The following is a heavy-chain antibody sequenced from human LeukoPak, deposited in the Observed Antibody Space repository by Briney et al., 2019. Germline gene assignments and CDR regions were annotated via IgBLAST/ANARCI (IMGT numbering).Heavy chain of an antibody. CDR2: IYHSGST. CDR3: ARAPGYYYMDV. V-gene: IGHV4-38-2*01. J-gene: IGHJ6*03. Sequence: SETLSLTCAVSGYSISSGYYWGWIRQPPGKGLEWIGSIYHSGSTYYNPSLNRRVTISVATSKNQFSLKLSSVTAADTAVYYCARAPGYYYMDVWGKGTTVTVSS. CDR1: GYSISSGYY. D-gene: IGHD3-10*01.